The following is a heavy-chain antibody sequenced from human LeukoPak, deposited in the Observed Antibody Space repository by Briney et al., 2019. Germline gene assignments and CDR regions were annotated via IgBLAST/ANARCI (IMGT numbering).Heavy chain of an antibody. CDR1: GGTFSSYT. CDR2: IIPILGIA. J-gene: IGHJ3*02. D-gene: IGHD2-21*01. CDR3: ARVCGDCHVGGAFDI. V-gene: IGHV1-69*02. Sequence: GASVKVSCKASGGTFSSYTISWVRQAPGQGLEWMGRIIPILGIANYAQKFQGRVTITADKYTSTAYMELSSLGSEDTDVYYCARVCGDCHVGGAFDIWGQGTMVTVSS.